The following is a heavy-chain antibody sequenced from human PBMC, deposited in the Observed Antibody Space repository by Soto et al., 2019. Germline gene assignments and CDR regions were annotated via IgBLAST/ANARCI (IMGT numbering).Heavy chain of an antibody. Sequence: QVQLVESGGGVVPPGTSLRLSCAASGFTLSTYGMHWVRQTPGKGLEWVALISYDGTNKYYADSVKGRFTISRDNSKNTLYLKMNSLSAEDTAVYYCAKDLQAYGDYDYYCYGLDVWGQGTTVSVSS. CDR3: AKDLQAYGDYDYYCYGLDV. D-gene: IGHD4-17*01. CDR2: ISYDGTNK. V-gene: IGHV3-30*18. J-gene: IGHJ6*02. CDR1: GFTLSTYG.